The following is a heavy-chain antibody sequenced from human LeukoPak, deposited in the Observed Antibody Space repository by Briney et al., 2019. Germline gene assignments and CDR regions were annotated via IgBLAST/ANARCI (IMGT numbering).Heavy chain of an antibody. V-gene: IGHV3-53*01. CDR1: GFTVSSNY. CDR2: IYSGGST. J-gene: IGHJ4*02. Sequence: PGGSLRLSCAASGFTVSSNYMSWVRQAPGKGLEWVSAIYSGGSTYYADSVKGRFTISRDNSKNTLYLQMNSLRAEDTAVYYCASDYGSGSFPYWGQGTLVTVSS. D-gene: IGHD3-10*01. CDR3: ASDYGSGSFPY.